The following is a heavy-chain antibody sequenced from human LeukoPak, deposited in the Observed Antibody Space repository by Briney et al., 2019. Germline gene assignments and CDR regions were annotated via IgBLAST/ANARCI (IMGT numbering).Heavy chain of an antibody. CDR3: ARRGQRGRDAFDI. Sequence: ASVQVSCNASGYTFTSYDINWVRQATGQGLEWMGWMNPNSGNTGYAQKFQGRVTITRNTSISTAYMELSSLRSEDTAVYYCARRGQRGRDAFDIWGQGTMVSVSS. CDR1: GYTFTSYD. V-gene: IGHV1-8*03. J-gene: IGHJ3*02. CDR2: MNPNSGNT.